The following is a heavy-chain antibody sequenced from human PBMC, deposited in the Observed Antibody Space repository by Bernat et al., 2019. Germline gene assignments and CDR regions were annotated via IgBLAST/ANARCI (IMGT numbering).Heavy chain of an antibody. V-gene: IGHV3-49*04. J-gene: IGHJ6*03. CDR2: IRSKAYGETT. CDR1: GFTFGDYA. Sequence: EVQLVESGGGLVQPGRSLRLSCTASGFTFGDYAMSWVRQAPGKGLEWVGFIRSKAYGETTEYAASVKGRFTSSRDDSKSIAYLQMNSLKTEETAVYYCTRDPMTTVTGYYYYYYMDVWGKGTTVTVSS. CDR3: TRDPMTTVTGYYYYYYMDV. D-gene: IGHD4-17*01.